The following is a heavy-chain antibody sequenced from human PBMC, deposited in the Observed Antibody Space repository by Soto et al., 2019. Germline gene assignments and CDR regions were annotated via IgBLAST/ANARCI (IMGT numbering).Heavy chain of an antibody. V-gene: IGHV3-43D*04. Sequence: GGSLRLSCAASGFTFDDYAMYWVRQAPGKGLEWVSLISWDGGSTYYADSVKGRFTISRDNSKNSLYLQMNSLRAEDTALYYCSRSSTSRAFDIWGQGTMVTVSS. J-gene: IGHJ3*02. CDR1: GFTFDDYA. CDR3: SRSSTSRAFDI. D-gene: IGHD2-2*01. CDR2: ISWDGGST.